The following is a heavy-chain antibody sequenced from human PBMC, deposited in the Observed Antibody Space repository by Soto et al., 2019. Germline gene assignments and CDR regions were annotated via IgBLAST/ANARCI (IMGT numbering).Heavy chain of an antibody. V-gene: IGHV3-64*01. Sequence: EVQLVESGGGLVQPGGSLRLSCAASGFTFSAYAMHWVRQAPGKGLEYVSAISSDGVTTDYASSVKGRFTISRDNSKNTLLLQMGSLRPEDMAVYHCARDPSRMIRGVSDYWGQGILVTVSS. CDR3: ARDPSRMIRGVSDY. CDR2: ISSDGVTT. D-gene: IGHD3-10*01. CDR1: GFTFSAYA. J-gene: IGHJ4*02.